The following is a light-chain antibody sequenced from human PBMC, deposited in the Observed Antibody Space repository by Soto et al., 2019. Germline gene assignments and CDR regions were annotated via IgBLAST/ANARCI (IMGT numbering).Light chain of an antibody. V-gene: IGKV3-15*01. CDR1: QSVSSK. CDR3: QEYNNWHPVT. Sequence: EIVMTQSPATLSVSPGERATLSCRASQSVSSKLAWYQQKPGQAPRLLIYGASTRATGIPARFSGSGSGTEFTLTISSLQSEDFAGYYCQEYNNWHPVTFGGGTKLEIK. CDR2: GAS. J-gene: IGKJ4*01.